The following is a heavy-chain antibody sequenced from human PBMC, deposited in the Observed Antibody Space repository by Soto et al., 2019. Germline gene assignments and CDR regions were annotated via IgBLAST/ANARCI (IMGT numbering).Heavy chain of an antibody. CDR3: ARWRGYWSGGSCYDAFDI. J-gene: IGHJ3*02. D-gene: IGHD2-15*01. CDR2: IYSGGST. V-gene: IGHV3-66*01. CDR1: GFTVSSNY. Sequence: EVQLVESGGGLVQPGGSLRLSCAASGFTVSSNYMSWVRQAPGKGLEWVSVIYSGGSTYYADSVKGRFTISRDNSKNTLYLQMISLRAEDTAVYYCARWRGYWSGGSCYDAFDIWGQGTMVTVSS.